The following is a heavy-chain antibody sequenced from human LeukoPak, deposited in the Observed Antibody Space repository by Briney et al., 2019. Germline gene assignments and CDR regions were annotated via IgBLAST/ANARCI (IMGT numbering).Heavy chain of an antibody. Sequence: PSETLSLTCTVSGGSIRSYYWSWIRQAPGKGLEWSGFISYSGYTSYSPSLKSPVAISVDTSKTQFSPRLSPLTAADTAIYYCARGRNDNGGMFFDSWAQGTLVTVSS. V-gene: IGHV4-59*01. J-gene: IGHJ4*02. CDR1: GGSIRSYY. CDR3: ARGRNDNGGMFFDS. D-gene: IGHD4-23*01. CDR2: ISYSGYT.